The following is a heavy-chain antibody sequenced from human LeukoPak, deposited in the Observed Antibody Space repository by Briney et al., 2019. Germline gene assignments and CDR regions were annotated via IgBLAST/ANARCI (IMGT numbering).Heavy chain of an antibody. V-gene: IGHV3-7*01. Sequence: GGSLRLXCAASGFTCSSYAMSWVRQAPGKGLEWVANIKQDGSEKNYVDSVKGRFTVSRDNAKNSLYLQMNSLRAEDTAVCYCARDSGWYPVDYWGRGTLVTVSS. CDR2: IKQDGSEK. D-gene: IGHD6-19*01. J-gene: IGHJ4*02. CDR3: ARDSGWYPVDY. CDR1: GFTCSSYA.